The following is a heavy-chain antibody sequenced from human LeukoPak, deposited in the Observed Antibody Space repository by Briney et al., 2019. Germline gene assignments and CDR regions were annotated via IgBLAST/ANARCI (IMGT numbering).Heavy chain of an antibody. D-gene: IGHD4-17*01. V-gene: IGHV4-59*01. CDR3: ARHYYSDPFDY. CDR1: GASISSYY. CDR2: IDYSGST. J-gene: IGHJ4*02. Sequence: SETLSLTCTVSGASISSYYWSWIRQPPGKGLEWIGYIDYSGSTNYNPSLKSRVVISVDTSKTQFSLKLSSVTAADTAVYYCARHYYSDPFDYWGQGTLVTVSS.